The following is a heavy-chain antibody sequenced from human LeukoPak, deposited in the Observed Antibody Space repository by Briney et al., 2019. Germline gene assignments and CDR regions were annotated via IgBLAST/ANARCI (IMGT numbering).Heavy chain of an antibody. J-gene: IGHJ5*02. CDR2: INHSGST. CDR1: GGSISSSY. Sequence: SETLSLTCTVSGGSISSSYWSWIRQPPGKGLEWIGEINHSGSTNYNPSLKSRVTISVDTSKNQFSLKLSSVTAADTAVYYCASFTGAAGTGGWFDPWGQGTLVTVSS. D-gene: IGHD6-13*01. V-gene: IGHV4-34*01. CDR3: ASFTGAAGTGGWFDP.